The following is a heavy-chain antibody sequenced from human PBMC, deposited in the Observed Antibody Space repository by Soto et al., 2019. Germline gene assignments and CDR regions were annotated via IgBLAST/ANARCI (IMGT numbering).Heavy chain of an antibody. CDR3: AKDMAYYGSGSRTGRHFDY. J-gene: IGHJ4*02. Sequence: GGSLRLSCAASGFTFDDYAMHWVRQAPGKGLEWVSGISWNSGSIGYADSVKGRFTISRDNAKNSLYLQMNSLRAEDTALYYCAKDMAYYGSGSRTGRHFDYWGQGTLVTVSS. D-gene: IGHD3-10*01. CDR1: GFTFDDYA. V-gene: IGHV3-9*01. CDR2: ISWNSGSI.